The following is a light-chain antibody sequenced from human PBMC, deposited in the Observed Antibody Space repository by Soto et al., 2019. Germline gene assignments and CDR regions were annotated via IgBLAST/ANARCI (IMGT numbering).Light chain of an antibody. CDR3: QQYGSSRLT. J-gene: IGKJ4*01. CDR1: QSVSSSY. CDR2: GAS. Sequence: GLTQSPGTLSLSPGERATLSCRASQSVSSSYLAWYQQKPGQAPRLLIYGASRRATGIPDRFSGSGSGTDFTLTISRLEPEDFAVYYCQQYGSSRLTFGGGTKVDIK. V-gene: IGKV3-20*01.